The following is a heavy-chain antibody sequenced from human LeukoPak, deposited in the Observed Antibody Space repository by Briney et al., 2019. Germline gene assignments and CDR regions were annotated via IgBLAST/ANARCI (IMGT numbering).Heavy chain of an antibody. CDR2: INHSGST. V-gene: IGHV4-34*01. J-gene: IGHJ3*02. CDR3: ARGAYYDILTGYSAAFDI. CDR1: GGSFSGYY. D-gene: IGHD3-9*01. Sequence: SETLSLTCAVYGGSFSGYYWSWIRQPPGKGMEWIGEINHSGSTNYSPSLKSRVTISVDPSKSQFSLKLSSVTAADTAVYYCARGAYYDILTGYSAAFDIWGQGTMVTVSS.